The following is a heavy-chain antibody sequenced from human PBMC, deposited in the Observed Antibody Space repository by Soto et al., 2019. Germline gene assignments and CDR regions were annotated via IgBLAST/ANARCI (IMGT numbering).Heavy chain of an antibody. Sequence: QVQLVQSGAEVKKPGSSVKVSCKASGGTFSSYTISWVRQAPGQGLEWMGRIIPILGIANYAQKFQGRVTITADKSTSTAYKELSSLRSEDTAVYYCASQMVVAAKTEYFQHWGQGTLVTVSS. D-gene: IGHD2-15*01. CDR3: ASQMVVAAKTEYFQH. V-gene: IGHV1-69*02. J-gene: IGHJ1*01. CDR1: GGTFSSYT. CDR2: IIPILGIA.